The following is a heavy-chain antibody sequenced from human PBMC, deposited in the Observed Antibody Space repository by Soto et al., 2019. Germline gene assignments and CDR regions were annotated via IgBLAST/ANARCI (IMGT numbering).Heavy chain of an antibody. CDR1: GFSLSTSGVG. J-gene: IGHJ4*02. CDR2: IYWNDDK. Sequence: QITLKESGPTLVKPTQTLTLTCTFSGFSLSTSGVGVNWIRQPPGKALEWLALIYWNDDKRYSPSLKSRLTITKDSSKNQVVLRMTNMDPVDTATYFCAHNGVKGSLYYFDSWGQGTLVTVSS. D-gene: IGHD3-3*01. V-gene: IGHV2-5*01. CDR3: AHNGVKGSLYYFDS.